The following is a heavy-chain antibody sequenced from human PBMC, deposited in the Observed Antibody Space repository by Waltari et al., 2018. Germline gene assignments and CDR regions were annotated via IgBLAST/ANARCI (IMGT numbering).Heavy chain of an antibody. V-gene: IGHV1-3*01. CDR3: ARDAKSVTAPFDY. D-gene: IGHD4-17*01. CDR1: GYTFTSYA. Sequence: QVQLVQSGAEVKKPGASVQVSCKASGYTFTSYAMHWVRQAPGQRLEWMGWINAGNGNTKYSQKFQGRVTITRDTSASTAYMELSSLRSEDTAVYYCARDAKSVTAPFDYWGQGTLVTVSS. CDR2: INAGNGNT. J-gene: IGHJ4*02.